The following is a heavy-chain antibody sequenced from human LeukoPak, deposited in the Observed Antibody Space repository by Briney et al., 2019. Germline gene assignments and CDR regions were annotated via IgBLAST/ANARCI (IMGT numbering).Heavy chain of an antibody. J-gene: IGHJ4*02. V-gene: IGHV3-21*01. Sequence: GGSLRLSCAASGFTFSSYNMNWVRQAPGKGLGCVSYISSSSTYIYYPDSVKGPFTISRDNAKNSLYLHMNSLRGEDTAVYYCARGATRIDYWGQGTLVTVSS. CDR1: GFTFSSYN. CDR3: ARGATRIDY. CDR2: ISSSSTYI. D-gene: IGHD1-26*01.